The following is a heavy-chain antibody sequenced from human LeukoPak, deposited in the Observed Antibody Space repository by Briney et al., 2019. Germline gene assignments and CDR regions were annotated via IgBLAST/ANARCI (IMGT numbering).Heavy chain of an antibody. D-gene: IGHD3-16*01. Sequence: SETLSLTCTVSGGSISSYYWSWIRQPAGRGLEWIGRIYTSGSTNYNPSLKSRVTMSVDTSKNQFSLKLSSVTAADTAVYYCARGGSYYYYYYMDVWGKGTTVTISS. J-gene: IGHJ6*03. V-gene: IGHV4-4*07. CDR2: IYTSGST. CDR1: GGSISSYY. CDR3: ARGGSYYYYYYMDV.